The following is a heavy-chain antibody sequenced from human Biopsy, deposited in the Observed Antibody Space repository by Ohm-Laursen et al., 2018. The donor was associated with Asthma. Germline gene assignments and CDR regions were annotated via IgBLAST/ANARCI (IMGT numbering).Heavy chain of an antibody. CDR1: GFSFSEFV. D-gene: IGHD6-19*01. Sequence: SLRLSCAASGFSFSEFVMHWVRQAPGKGLEWVAVISYDGSTKYYADSVKGRFTISRDNSKNTLYLQMNSLTAEDTAVYYCAREGVAGTHIEDWGQGTLVTVSS. CDR3: AREGVAGTHIED. CDR2: ISYDGSTK. J-gene: IGHJ4*02. V-gene: IGHV3-30*03.